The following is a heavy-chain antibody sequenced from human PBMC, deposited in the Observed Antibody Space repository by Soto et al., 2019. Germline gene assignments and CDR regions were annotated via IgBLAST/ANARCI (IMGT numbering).Heavy chain of an antibody. D-gene: IGHD3-9*01. V-gene: IGHV3-66*01. CDR3: ARDLRDYDILTGSLIYYFDY. CDR1: GFTVSSNY. J-gene: IGHJ4*02. CDR2: IYSGGST. Sequence: GGSLRLSCAASGFTVSSNYMNWVRQAPGKGLEWVSVIYSGGSTNYADSVKGRFTISRDNSKNTLYLQMNSLRAEDTAVYYCARDLRDYDILTGSLIYYFDYWGQGTLVTVSS.